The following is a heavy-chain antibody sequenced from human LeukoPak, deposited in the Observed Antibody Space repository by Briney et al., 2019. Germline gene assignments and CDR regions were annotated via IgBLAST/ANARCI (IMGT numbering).Heavy chain of an antibody. CDR3: ANVGNSGWYEGAY. Sequence: PGGSLRLSCAASGFTFSGYGMHWVRQAPGKGLEWVAVISDDGSNKYYADSVRGRFTISRDNSKHALYLQMNSLRAEDTAVYYCANVGNSGWYEGAYWGQGTLVTVSS. J-gene: IGHJ4*02. CDR2: ISDDGSNK. D-gene: IGHD6-19*01. CDR1: GFTFSGYG. V-gene: IGHV3-30*18.